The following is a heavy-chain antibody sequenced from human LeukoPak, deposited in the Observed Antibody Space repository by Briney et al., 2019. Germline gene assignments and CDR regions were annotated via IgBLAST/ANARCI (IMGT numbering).Heavy chain of an antibody. V-gene: IGHV3-23*01. J-gene: IGHJ4*02. Sequence: GGSLRLSCAASGFTFSSYAMSWVRQAPGKGLEWVSAISGSGGSTYYADSVKGRFTISRDNSKNTLYLQMNSLRAKDTAVYYCATQFLGYCSSTSCLDYWGQGTLVTVSS. D-gene: IGHD2-2*01. CDR1: GFTFSSYA. CDR3: ATQFLGYCSSTSCLDY. CDR2: ISGSGGST.